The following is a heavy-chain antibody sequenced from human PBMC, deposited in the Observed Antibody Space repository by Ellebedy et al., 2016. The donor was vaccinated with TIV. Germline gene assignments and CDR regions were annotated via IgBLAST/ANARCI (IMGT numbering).Heavy chain of an antibody. D-gene: IGHD2-2*01. CDR3: ARDSGWSSSTSCFDY. Sequence: GGSLRLSCAASGFTFSTYAMHWVRQAPGKGPEWVAVISYDGRNKYYADSVKGRFTISRDNSRNTLYLQMNSLRAEDTAVYYCARDSGWSSSTSCFDYWGPGTLVTVSS. CDR2: ISYDGRNK. CDR1: GFTFSTYA. V-gene: IGHV3-30*04. J-gene: IGHJ4*02.